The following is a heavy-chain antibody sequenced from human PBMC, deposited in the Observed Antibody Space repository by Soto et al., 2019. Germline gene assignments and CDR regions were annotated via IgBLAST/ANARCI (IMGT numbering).Heavy chain of an antibody. D-gene: IGHD3-3*01. CDR2: ISYDGSNK. CDR1: GFTFSSYG. J-gene: IGHJ4*02. V-gene: IGHV3-30*18. CDR3: AKQRFLEWLFDY. Sequence: QVQLVESGGGVVQPGRSLRLSCAASGFTFSSYGMHWVRQAPGKGLEWVAVISYDGSNKYYADSVKGRFTISRDNSKNTLYLQMNSLRAEDTAVYYCAKQRFLEWLFDYWGQGTLVTVSS.